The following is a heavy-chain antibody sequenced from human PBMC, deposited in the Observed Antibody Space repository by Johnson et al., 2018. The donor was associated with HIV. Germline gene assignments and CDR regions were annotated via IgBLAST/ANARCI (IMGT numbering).Heavy chain of an antibody. CDR2: IYSGGST. CDR3: ASVPMIVVLDGAFDI. Sequence: VQLVESGGGLVRPGGSLRLSCAASEFSVSGNYMTWVRQAPGKGLEWVSVIYSGGSTYYADSVKGRFTISRDNSKNTLYLQMNSLRAEDTAVYYCASVPMIVVLDGAFDIWGQGTMVTVSS. D-gene: IGHD3-22*01. J-gene: IGHJ3*02. V-gene: IGHV3-66*01. CDR1: EFSVSGNY.